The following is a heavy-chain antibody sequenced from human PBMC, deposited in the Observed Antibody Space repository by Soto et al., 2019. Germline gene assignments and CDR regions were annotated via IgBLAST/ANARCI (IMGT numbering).Heavy chain of an antibody. J-gene: IGHJ4*02. V-gene: IGHV4-34*01. CDR3: GRGGHLLLRFGEKEDDVDY. D-gene: IGHD3-10*01. CDR2: INHRGST. CDR1: GGSFSGYY. Sequence: QVQLQQWGAGLLKPSETLSLTCAVYGGSFSGYYWSWIRQPPGKGLEWIEEINHRGSTNYNPSLKSRVTMSVDTSKNLFSLELSAVTAADTAGYYCGRGGHLLLRFGEKEDDVDYWGQGPQVTVSS.